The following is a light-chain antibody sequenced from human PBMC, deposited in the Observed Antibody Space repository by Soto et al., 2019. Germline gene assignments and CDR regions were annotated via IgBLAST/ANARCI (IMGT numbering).Light chain of an antibody. CDR2: GAS. J-gene: IGKJ2*01. Sequence: DIPMTQSPSSLSASVGDRVTITCQASQSIRSYLNWYHQKPGKTPQLLIYGASNLQSGAPSRFTGSGSGTHFTLTISSLQPEDFATYYCQQSYTTPYTFGQGTKLEIK. V-gene: IGKV1-39*01. CDR1: QSIRSY. CDR3: QQSYTTPYT.